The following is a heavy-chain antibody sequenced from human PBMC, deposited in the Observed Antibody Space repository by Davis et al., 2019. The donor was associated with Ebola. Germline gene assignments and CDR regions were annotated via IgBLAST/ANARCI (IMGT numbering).Heavy chain of an antibody. CDR1: GGSISSSSYY. J-gene: IGHJ4*02. CDR3: ARGNFQAY. Sequence: GSLRLSCTVSGGSISSSSYYWGWIRQPPGKGLEWIGSIYYSGSTYYNPSLKSRVTMSVDTSKNQFSLKLTSVTAADTAVYYCARGNFQAYWGQGTLVTVSS. CDR2: IYYSGST. V-gene: IGHV4-39*07.